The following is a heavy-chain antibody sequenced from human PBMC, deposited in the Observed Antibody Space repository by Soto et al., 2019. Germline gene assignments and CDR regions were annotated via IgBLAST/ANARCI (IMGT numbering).Heavy chain of an antibody. J-gene: IGHJ2*01. Sequence: QVQLVQSGAEVKKHGSSVTVSCKASGGTFSSYTISWVRQAPGQGLEWMGGIIPIFGPANYAQKFQGRVTITADESTSTADMELSSLRSEDTAVYYCARGNHRWLQLWYFDCWGRGNLVTFSS. CDR2: IIPIFGPA. CDR3: ARGNHRWLQLWYFDC. CDR1: GGTFSSYT. D-gene: IGHD5-12*01. V-gene: IGHV1-69*12.